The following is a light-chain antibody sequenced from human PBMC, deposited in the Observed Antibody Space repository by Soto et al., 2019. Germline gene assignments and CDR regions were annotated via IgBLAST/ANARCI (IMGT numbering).Light chain of an antibody. CDR3: GTWDSRLSTYV. Sequence: QSVLTQPPSVSAAPGQKVTISCSGSSSNFGNNDVSWYQQLPGTAPKLLIYDNNKRPSGIPDRFSGSKSGTSATLGITGLQTGDEADYYCGTWDSRLSTYVFGTGTKGTVL. CDR2: DNN. J-gene: IGLJ1*01. V-gene: IGLV1-51*01. CDR1: SSNFGNND.